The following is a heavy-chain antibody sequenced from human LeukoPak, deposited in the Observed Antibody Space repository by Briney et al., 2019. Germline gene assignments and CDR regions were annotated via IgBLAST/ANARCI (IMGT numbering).Heavy chain of an antibody. V-gene: IGHV3-48*04. D-gene: IGHD3-22*01. J-gene: IGHJ4*02. CDR2: ISSSSTI. CDR3: ARDLHNYYDSSGYYFDY. CDR1: GFTFSCYS. Sequence: RGSLRLSCAASGFTFSCYSMNWMRQAPGKGLAWVSYISSSSTIYYADSFKGRFTISRDNANNSLYLQMNSLRAEETAVYYCARDLHNYYDSSGYYFDYWGQGTLVTVSS.